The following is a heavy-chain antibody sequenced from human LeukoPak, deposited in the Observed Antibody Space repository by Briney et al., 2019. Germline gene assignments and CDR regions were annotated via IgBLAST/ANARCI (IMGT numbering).Heavy chain of an antibody. CDR2: ISGTGGST. CDR1: GFTFSSYG. Sequence: GGSLRLSCAASGFTFSSYGMSWVRQAPGKGLEWVSTISGTGGSTYYADSVKGRFTISRDNSKNTLDLQMNSLRAEDTAVYYCAKGLRRYGSGKIYFDYWGQGTLVTVSS. CDR3: AKGLRRYGSGKIYFDY. D-gene: IGHD3-10*01. V-gene: IGHV3-23*01. J-gene: IGHJ4*02.